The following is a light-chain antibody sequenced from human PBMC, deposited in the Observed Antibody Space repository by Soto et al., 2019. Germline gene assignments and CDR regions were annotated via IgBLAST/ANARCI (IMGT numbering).Light chain of an antibody. CDR1: QSVGTK. Sequence: IVMTQAAAALSVSPGERATLSCRASQSVGTKLAWYQQTRGQAPRLLIYGASNRATGVPARFSGSVSGTDFTLTISSLEPEDFAVYYCQQRSNWPLTFGGGTKVDIK. CDR2: GAS. J-gene: IGKJ4*01. CDR3: QQRSNWPLT. V-gene: IGKV3-15*01.